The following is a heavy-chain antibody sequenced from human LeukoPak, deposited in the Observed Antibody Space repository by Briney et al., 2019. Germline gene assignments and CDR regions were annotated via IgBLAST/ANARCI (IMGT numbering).Heavy chain of an antibody. CDR1: GYTFTRYG. Sequence: ASVKVSCTDSGYTFTRYGITWVRQAPGQGLEWMGWISPYNGNTKYAEKIQRRVTITTDTSTSTAYMELRSLSSDDTAVYYCARDQRGYGDSSGASKWIALGGKGTWFTVSS. J-gene: IGHJ4*02. CDR3: ARDQRGYGDSSGASKWIAL. CDR2: ISPYNGNT. D-gene: IGHD4-17*01. V-gene: IGHV1-18*01.